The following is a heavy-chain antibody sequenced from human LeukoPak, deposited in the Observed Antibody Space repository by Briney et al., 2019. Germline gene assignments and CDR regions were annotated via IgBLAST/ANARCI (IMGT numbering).Heavy chain of an antibody. D-gene: IGHD3-16*02. Sequence: ASVKVSCKASGYTFTSYGISWVRQAPGKGLEWMGGFDPEDGETIYAQKFQGRVTMTEDTSTDTAYMELSSLRSEDTAVYYCATKRYYDYVWGSYRSSFFDYWGQGTLVTVSS. CDR3: ATKRYYDYVWGSYRSSFFDY. CDR2: FDPEDGET. J-gene: IGHJ4*02. V-gene: IGHV1-24*01. CDR1: GYTFTSYG.